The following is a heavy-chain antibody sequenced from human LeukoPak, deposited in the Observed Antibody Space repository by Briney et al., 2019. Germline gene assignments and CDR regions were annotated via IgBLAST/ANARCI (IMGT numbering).Heavy chain of an antibody. CDR2: IYTSGST. Sequence: SETLSLTCTVSGGSISSGSYYWSWIRQPAGKGLEWIGRIYTSGSTNYNPSLKSRVTISVDTSKNQFSLKLSSVTAADTAVYYCARDTGYSGSYRNWGQGTLVTVSS. CDR3: ARDTGYSGSYRN. CDR1: GGSISSGSYY. V-gene: IGHV4-61*02. D-gene: IGHD1-26*01. J-gene: IGHJ4*02.